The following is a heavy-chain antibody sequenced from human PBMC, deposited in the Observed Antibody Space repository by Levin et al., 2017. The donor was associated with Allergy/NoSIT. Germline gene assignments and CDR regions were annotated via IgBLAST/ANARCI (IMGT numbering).Heavy chain of an antibody. CDR1: GFTFSSYA. D-gene: IGHD3-10*01. CDR2: ISGSGGST. V-gene: IGHV3-23*01. J-gene: IGHJ4*02. CDR3: AKEEYYGSGSYSRAFDY. Sequence: LSLTCAASGFTFSSYAMSWVRQAPGKGLEWVSAISGSGGSTYYADSVKGRFTISRDNSKNTLYLQMNSLRAEDTAVYYCAKEEYYGSGSYSRAFDYWGQGTLVTVSS.